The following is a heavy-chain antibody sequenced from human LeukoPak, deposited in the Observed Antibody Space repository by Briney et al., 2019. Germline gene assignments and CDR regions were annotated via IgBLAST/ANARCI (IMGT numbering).Heavy chain of an antibody. CDR1: GFSFSDDY. J-gene: IGHJ4*02. D-gene: IGHD3-22*01. V-gene: IGHV3-11*01. CDR2: ISGSGHNI. Sequence: PGGSLRLSCVASGFSFSDDYMNWFRQAPGKGLEWLSFISGSGHNILYTDSVKGRFTVSRDNVKKTVFLQMNSLRADDTAVYYCARDLFSFYYDSSGYCDYWGQGTRVTVSS. CDR3: ARDLFSFYYDSSGYCDY.